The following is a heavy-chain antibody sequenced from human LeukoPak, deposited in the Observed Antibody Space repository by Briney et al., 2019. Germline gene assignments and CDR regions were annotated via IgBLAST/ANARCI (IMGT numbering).Heavy chain of an antibody. CDR3: AGADLGYCSSTSCYAGAFDI. J-gene: IGHJ3*02. Sequence: PGGSLRLSCAASGFTFSSYSMNWVRQAPGKGLEWVSSISSSRSYIYYADSVKGRFTISRDNAKNSLYLQMNSLRAEDTAVYYCAGADLGYCSSTSCYAGAFDIWGQGTMVTVSS. V-gene: IGHV3-21*01. D-gene: IGHD2-2*01. CDR1: GFTFSSYS. CDR2: ISSSRSYI.